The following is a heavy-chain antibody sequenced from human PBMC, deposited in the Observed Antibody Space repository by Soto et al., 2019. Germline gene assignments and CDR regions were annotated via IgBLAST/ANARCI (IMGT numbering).Heavy chain of an antibody. D-gene: IGHD2-2*01. CDR2: IIPIFGTA. Sequence: QVQLVQSGAEVKKPGSSVKVSCKASGGTFSSYAISWVRQAPGQGLEWMGGIIPIFGTANYAQKFQGRVTITADKSTSTAYMELSSQRSEDTAVYYCASHCSSTSCPHHYYYYYGMDVWGQGTTVTVSS. CDR3: ASHCSSTSCPHHYYYYYGMDV. V-gene: IGHV1-69*06. J-gene: IGHJ6*02. CDR1: GGTFSSYA.